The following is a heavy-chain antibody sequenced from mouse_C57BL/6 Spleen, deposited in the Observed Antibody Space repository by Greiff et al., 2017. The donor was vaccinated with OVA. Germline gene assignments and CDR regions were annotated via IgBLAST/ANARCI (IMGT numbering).Heavy chain of an antibody. D-gene: IGHD1-1*01. V-gene: IGHV1-52*01. CDR2: IDPSDSET. J-gene: IGHJ1*03. CDR3: ARWDYYGSRGWVGG. CDR1: GYTFTSYW. Sequence: QVQLQQPGPELVTPGPSVKLSCKASGYTFTSYWMHWVKQRPIQGLEWIGNIDPSDSETNYNQKFKDKATLTVDKSSSTAYMQLSSLTSEDSAVYDCARWDYYGSRGWVGGWGTGTTVTVSS.